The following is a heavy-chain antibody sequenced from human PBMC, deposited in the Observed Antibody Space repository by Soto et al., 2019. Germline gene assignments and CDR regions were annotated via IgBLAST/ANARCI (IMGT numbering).Heavy chain of an antibody. V-gene: IGHV4-59*01. CDR2: MYFSGST. Sequence: QVQLQESGPGLVKPSETLSLTCTVSGDSIRGYSWSWIRQPPGKGLEWIAYMYFSGSTNYNPSLKGLVTRSVDTSKNQFSLKLSSVTAADTAGYYCARGSGWYFHWGQGTLVTVSS. CDR3: ARGSGWYFH. CDR1: GDSIRGYS. D-gene: IGHD6-19*01. J-gene: IGHJ4*02.